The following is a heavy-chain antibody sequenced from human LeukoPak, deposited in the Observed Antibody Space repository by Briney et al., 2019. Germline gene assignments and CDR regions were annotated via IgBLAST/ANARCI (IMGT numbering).Heavy chain of an antibody. Sequence: ASETLSLTCTVSGGSISSSSYYWGWIRQPPGKGLEWIGSIYYSGSTYYNPSLKSRVTISVDTSKNQFSLKLSSVTAADTAVYYCARAGGTFGVDYWGQGTLVTVSS. V-gene: IGHV4-39*07. CDR2: IYYSGST. CDR1: GGSISSSSYY. D-gene: IGHD3-16*01. CDR3: ARAGGTFGVDY. J-gene: IGHJ4*02.